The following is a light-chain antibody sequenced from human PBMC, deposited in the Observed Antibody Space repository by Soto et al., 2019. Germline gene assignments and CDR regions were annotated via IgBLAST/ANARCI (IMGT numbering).Light chain of an antibody. J-gene: IGLJ1*01. CDR3: SSYTTSSARV. CDR1: SSDVGAYDY. V-gene: IGLV2-14*01. Sequence: QSALTQPASVSGSPGQSITISCTGTSSDVGAYDYVSWYQQHPGKAPRLLIYEVFNRPSGVSDRFSGSKSANTASPTISGLLSEDEADYYCSSYTTSSARVFGTGTKVTVL. CDR2: EVF.